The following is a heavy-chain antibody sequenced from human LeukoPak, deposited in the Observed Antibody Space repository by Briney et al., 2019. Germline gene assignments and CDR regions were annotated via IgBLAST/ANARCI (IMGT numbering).Heavy chain of an antibody. V-gene: IGHV1-24*01. CDR2: FDPEDGET. Sequence: GASVKVSCXVSGYTLTELSMHWVRQAPGKGLEWMGGFDPEDGETIYAQKFQGRVTMTEDTSTDTAYMELSSLRSEDTAVYYCATANYRSGAFDYWGQGTLVTVSS. D-gene: IGHD4/OR15-4a*01. CDR3: ATANYRSGAFDY. CDR1: GYTLTELS. J-gene: IGHJ4*02.